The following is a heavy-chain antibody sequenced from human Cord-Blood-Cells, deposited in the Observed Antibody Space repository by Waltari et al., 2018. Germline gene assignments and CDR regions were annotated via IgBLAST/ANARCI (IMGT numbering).Heavy chain of an antibody. J-gene: IGHJ3*02. CDR3: ATSVRNWNYAFDI. V-gene: IGHV1-24*01. D-gene: IGHD1-7*01. CDR1: GYTLTELS. CDR2: FDPEDGET. Sequence: QVQLVQSGAEVKKPGASVKVYCKVSGYTLTELSMPRVRKAPGKGLEWMGGFDPEDGETIYAQKFQGRVTMTEDTSTDTAYMELSSLRSEDTAVYYCATSVRNWNYAFDIWGQGTMVTVSS.